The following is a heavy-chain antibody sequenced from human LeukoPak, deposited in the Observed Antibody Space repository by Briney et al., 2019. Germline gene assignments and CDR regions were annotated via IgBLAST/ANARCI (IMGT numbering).Heavy chain of an antibody. CDR1: GGSISSYY. CDR3: ARNGRVDILTGTQPFDR. V-gene: IGHV4-59*01. CDR2: IYYSGST. Sequence: SETLSLTCTASGGSISSYYWSWIRQPPGKGLEWIGYIYYSGSTNYNPSLKSRVTISVDTSKNQFSLKLSSVTAADTAVYYCARNGRVDILTGTQPFDRWGQGTLVTVSS. D-gene: IGHD3-9*01. J-gene: IGHJ5*02.